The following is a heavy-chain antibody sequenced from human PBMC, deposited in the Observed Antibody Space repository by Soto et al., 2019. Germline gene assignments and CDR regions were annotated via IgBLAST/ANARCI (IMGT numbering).Heavy chain of an antibody. V-gene: IGHV3-30-3*01. J-gene: IGHJ4*02. D-gene: IGHD3-3*01. CDR3: ARDGYYDFWSGYYTGDLFDY. CDR1: GFTFSSYA. CDR2: ISYDGSNK. Sequence: PGGSLRLSCAASGFTFSSYAMHWVRQAPGKGLEWVAVISYDGSNKYYADSVKGRFTISRDNSKNTLYLQMNSLRAEDTAVYYCARDGYYDFWSGYYTGDLFDYWGQGTLVTVSS.